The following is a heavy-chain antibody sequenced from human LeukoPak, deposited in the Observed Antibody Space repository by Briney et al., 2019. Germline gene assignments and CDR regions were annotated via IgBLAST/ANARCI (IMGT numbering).Heavy chain of an antibody. CDR1: GFTFSSYA. Sequence: GGSLRLSCAASGFTFSSYAMSWVRQAPGKGLEWVSAISGSGGSTYYADSVKGRFTISRDNSKNTLYLQMNSRRAEDTAVYYCAKDGRYYDFWSGYLNDAFDIWGQGTMVTVSS. J-gene: IGHJ3*02. V-gene: IGHV3-23*01. CDR3: AKDGRYYDFWSGYLNDAFDI. CDR2: ISGSGGST. D-gene: IGHD3-3*01.